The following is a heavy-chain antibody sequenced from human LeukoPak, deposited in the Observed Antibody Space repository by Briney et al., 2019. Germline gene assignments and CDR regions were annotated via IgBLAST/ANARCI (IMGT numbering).Heavy chain of an antibody. Sequence: ASETLSLTCTVSGGSISSYYWSWIRQPAGKGLEWIGRIYTSGSTNYNPSLKSRVTMSVDTSKSQFSLKLSSVTAADTAVYYCARDTSIIANYYGMDVWGQGTTVTVSS. V-gene: IGHV4-4*07. CDR2: IYTSGST. CDR1: GGSISSYY. D-gene: IGHD6-13*01. CDR3: ARDTSIIANYYGMDV. J-gene: IGHJ6*02.